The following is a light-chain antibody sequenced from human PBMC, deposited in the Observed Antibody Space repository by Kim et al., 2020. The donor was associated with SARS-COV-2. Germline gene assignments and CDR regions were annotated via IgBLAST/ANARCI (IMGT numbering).Light chain of an antibody. J-gene: IGKJ2*01. Sequence: DIEMTQSPSSVSASVGDRVTITCRASQSITNYLAWYQHRPGEAPRLLIYSASTLQSGVPSRFSGSGYGTDFTLTISSLQPEDFAIYYCQQAKSFPYTFGQGTKLEIK. CDR3: QQAKSFPYT. V-gene: IGKV1-12*01. CDR2: SAS. CDR1: QSITNY.